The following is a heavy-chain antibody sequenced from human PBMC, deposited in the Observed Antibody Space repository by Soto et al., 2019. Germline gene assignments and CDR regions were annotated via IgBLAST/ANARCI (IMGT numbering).Heavy chain of an antibody. J-gene: IGHJ4*02. CDR2: LYSSDGT. Sequence: DVQLEESGGGLIQPGGSLRLSCAASGFSFSGKNYLTWVRQAPGKGLEWVSALYSSDGTYYADSVKGRFTISRDTSKNTLYLQMNSLRVEDTAVYYCARLPGGTAPRPAYWGQGTPVTVSS. D-gene: IGHD6-6*01. V-gene: IGHV3-53*01. CDR1: GFSFSGKNY. CDR3: ARLPGGTAPRPAY.